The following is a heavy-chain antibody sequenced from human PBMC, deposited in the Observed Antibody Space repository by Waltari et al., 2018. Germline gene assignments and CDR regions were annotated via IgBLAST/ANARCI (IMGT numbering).Heavy chain of an antibody. CDR3: ARDSGYGLFDY. V-gene: IGHV3-48*03. CDR2: ISISGSTI. Sequence: RQAPGKGLEWFSYISISGSTIYYADSVKGRFTISRDNAKNSLYLQMNSLRAEDTAVYYCARDSGYGLFDYWGQGTLVTVSS. D-gene: IGHD5-18*01. J-gene: IGHJ4*02.